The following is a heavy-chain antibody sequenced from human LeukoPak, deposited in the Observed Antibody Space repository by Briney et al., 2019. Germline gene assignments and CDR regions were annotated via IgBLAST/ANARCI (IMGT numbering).Heavy chain of an antibody. CDR3: ARRGQDY. J-gene: IGHJ4*02. CDR1: GYTFTDYN. D-gene: IGHD3-10*01. CDR2: ISPNSGGT. Sequence: ASVKVSCKASGYTFTDYNIHWVRQAPGQGLEWMGWISPNSGGTNYAQKFQGRVTMTTDTSISTAYMELSRLRSDDTAVYYCARRGQDYWGQGTLVTVSS. V-gene: IGHV1-2*02.